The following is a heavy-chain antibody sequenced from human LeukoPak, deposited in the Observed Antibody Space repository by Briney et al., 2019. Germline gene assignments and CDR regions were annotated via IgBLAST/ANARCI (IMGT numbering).Heavy chain of an antibody. D-gene: IGHD6-13*01. Sequence: GGSLRLPCAASGFTFSSYGMHWVRQAPGKGLEWVAVIWYDESNKYYADSVKGRFTISRDNSKTTLYLQMNSLRAEDTAVYYCARDHGTLRYYGMDVWGQGTTVTVSS. CDR2: IWYDESNK. CDR3: ARDHGTLRYYGMDV. CDR1: GFTFSSYG. V-gene: IGHV3-33*01. J-gene: IGHJ6*02.